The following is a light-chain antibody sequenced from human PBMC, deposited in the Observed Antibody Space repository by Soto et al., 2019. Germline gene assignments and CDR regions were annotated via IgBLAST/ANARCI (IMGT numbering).Light chain of an antibody. CDR3: SSYASGRSYV. V-gene: IGLV2-14*03. CDR1: SSDVGGYNY. Sequence: QSALTQPASVSGSPGQSITISCTGASSDVGGYNYVSWYQQHPGKAPKLMIYDVSNRPSGVSNRFSSSKSGNTASLTISGLQAEDEADYYCSSYASGRSYVFGTGTKLTVL. J-gene: IGLJ1*01. CDR2: DVS.